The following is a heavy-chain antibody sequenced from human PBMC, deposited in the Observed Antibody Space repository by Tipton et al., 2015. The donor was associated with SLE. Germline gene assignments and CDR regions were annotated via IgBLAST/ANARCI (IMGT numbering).Heavy chain of an antibody. Sequence: SLRLSCAASGFTFDDYAMHWVRQAPGKGLEWVSGISWNSGSIGYADSVKGRFTISRDNAKNSLYLQMNSLRAEDTAVYYCARKSRYFDYWGQGTLVTVSS. CDR2: ISWNSGSI. V-gene: IGHV3-9*01. CDR3: ARKSRYFDY. CDR1: GFTFDDYA. J-gene: IGHJ4*02.